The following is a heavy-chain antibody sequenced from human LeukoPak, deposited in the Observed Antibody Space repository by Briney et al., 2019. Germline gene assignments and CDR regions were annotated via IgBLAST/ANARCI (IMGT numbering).Heavy chain of an antibody. CDR3: AREVNGYNTQSWFDP. CDR2: IIPIFGTA. J-gene: IGHJ5*02. Sequence: LVKVSCKASGYTFTSYGISWVRQVTGQGLEWMGGIIPIFGTANYAQKFQGRVTITADESTSTAYMELSSLRAEDTAVYYCAREVNGYNTQSWFDPWGQGTLVTVSS. D-gene: IGHD5-24*01. CDR1: GYTFTSYG. V-gene: IGHV1-69*13.